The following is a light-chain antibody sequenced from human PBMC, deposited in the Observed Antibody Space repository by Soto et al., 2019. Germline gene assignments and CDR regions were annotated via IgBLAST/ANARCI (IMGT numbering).Light chain of an antibody. CDR1: SSDIGNYDF. CDR3: SSYTTSTSFIL. V-gene: IGLV2-14*01. Sequence: QSALTQPASVSGSPGQSITISCTGTSSDIGNYDFVSWYQQVPGTAPKAMIYEVSSGPSGVSNRFSGSKSGNTASLTISGLQAEDEAYYYCSSYTTSTSFILFGGGTKLTVL. J-gene: IGLJ2*01. CDR2: EVS.